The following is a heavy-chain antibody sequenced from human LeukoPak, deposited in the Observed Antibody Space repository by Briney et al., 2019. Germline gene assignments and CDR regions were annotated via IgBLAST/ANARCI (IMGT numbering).Heavy chain of an antibody. D-gene: IGHD2-2*01. CDR3: ASDCSSTSCPAPDDAFDI. CDR2: IIPIFGTA. V-gene: IGHV1-69*01. Sequence: SEKVSCKASGGTFSSYAISWVRQAPGQGLEWMGGIIPIFGTANYAQKFQGRVTITADESTSTAYMEPSSLRSEDTAVYYCASDCSSTSCPAPDDAFDIWGQGTMVTVSS. J-gene: IGHJ3*02. CDR1: GGTFSSYA.